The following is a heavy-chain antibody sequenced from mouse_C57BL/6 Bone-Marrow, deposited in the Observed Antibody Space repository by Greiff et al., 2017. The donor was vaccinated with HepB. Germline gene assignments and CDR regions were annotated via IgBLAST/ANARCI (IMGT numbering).Heavy chain of an antibody. CDR1: GFTFSDYY. CDR2: ISNGGGST. CDR3: ARGRYYGSSGFAY. J-gene: IGHJ3*01. Sequence: EVKLMESGGGLVQPGGSLKLSCAASGFTFSDYYMYWVRQTPEKRLEWVAYISNGGGSTYYPDTVKGRFTISRDNAKNTLYLQMSRLKSEDTAMYYCARGRYYGSSGFAYWGQGTLVTVSA. D-gene: IGHD1-1*01. V-gene: IGHV5-12*01.